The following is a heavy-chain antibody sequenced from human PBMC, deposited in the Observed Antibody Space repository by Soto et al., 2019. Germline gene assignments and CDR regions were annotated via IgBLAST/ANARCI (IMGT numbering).Heavy chain of an antibody. Sequence: PSETLSLTCAISGDSVSSNSAAWNWIRQSPSRGLEWLGRTYYRSKWYNDYAVSVKSRITINPDTSKNQFSLQLNSVTPEDTAVYYCARESDPLGYCSSTSCPYHYWGQGTLVTVSS. D-gene: IGHD2-2*01. CDR1: GDSVSSNSAA. J-gene: IGHJ4*02. V-gene: IGHV6-1*01. CDR3: ARESDPLGYCSSTSCPYHY. CDR2: TYYRSKWYN.